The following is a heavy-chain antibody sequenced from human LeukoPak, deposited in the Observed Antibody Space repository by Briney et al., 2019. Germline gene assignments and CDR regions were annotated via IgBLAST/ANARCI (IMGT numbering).Heavy chain of an antibody. CDR2: ISGSGGST. CDR1: GFTFSSYA. D-gene: IGHD3-22*01. J-gene: IGHJ3*02. Sequence: GGSLRLSCAASGFTFSSYAMSWVRQAPGKGLEWVSAISGSGGSTYYADSVKGRFTISRDNSKNTLYPQMNSLRAEDTAVYYCAKDAPPMMVVVTDAFDIWGQGTMVTVSS. CDR3: AKDAPPMMVVVTDAFDI. V-gene: IGHV3-23*01.